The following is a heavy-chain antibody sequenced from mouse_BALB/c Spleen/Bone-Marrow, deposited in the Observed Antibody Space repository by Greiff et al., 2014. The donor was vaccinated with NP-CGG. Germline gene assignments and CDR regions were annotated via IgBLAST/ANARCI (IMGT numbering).Heavy chain of an antibody. V-gene: IGHV1-7*01. J-gene: IGHJ3*01. CDR2: IYPSTGYT. D-gene: IGHD1-1*02. CDR1: GYTFTNYW. Sequence: VQLQQSGAELAKPGASVKMSCKASGYTFTNYWMHWVKQRPGRGLEWIGYIYPSTGYTEYNQKFKDKATLTPDKSSSTAYMQLSSLTSEDSAVYYCAGGRFAYWGQGTLVTVSA. CDR3: AGGRFAY.